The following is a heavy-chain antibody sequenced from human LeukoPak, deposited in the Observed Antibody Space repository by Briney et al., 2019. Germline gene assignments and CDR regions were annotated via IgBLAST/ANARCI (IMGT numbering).Heavy chain of an antibody. CDR1: GFTFSSYS. CDR3: ARGESLAVAGTFDY. J-gene: IGHJ4*02. D-gene: IGHD6-19*01. Sequence: GGSLRLSCAASGFTFSSYSMNWVRQAPGKGLEWVSSISSSSSYIYYADSVKGRFTISRDNAKNSLYLQMNSPRAEDTAVYYCARGESLAVAGTFDYWGQGTLVTVSS. CDR2: ISSSSSYI. V-gene: IGHV3-21*04.